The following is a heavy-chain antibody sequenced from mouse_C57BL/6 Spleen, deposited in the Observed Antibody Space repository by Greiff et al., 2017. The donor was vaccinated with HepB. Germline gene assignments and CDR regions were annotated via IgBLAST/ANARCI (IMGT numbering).Heavy chain of an antibody. J-gene: IGHJ4*01. V-gene: IGHV1-22*01. Sequence: VQLKQSGPELVKPGASVKMSCKASGYTFTDYNMHWVKQSHGKSLEWIGYINPNNGGTSYNQKFKGKATLTVNKSSSTAYMELRSLTSEDSAVYYCARGGMVTTCYYAMDYWGQGTSVTVSS. CDR1: GYTFTDYN. D-gene: IGHD2-2*01. CDR3: ARGGMVTTCYYAMDY. CDR2: INPNNGGT.